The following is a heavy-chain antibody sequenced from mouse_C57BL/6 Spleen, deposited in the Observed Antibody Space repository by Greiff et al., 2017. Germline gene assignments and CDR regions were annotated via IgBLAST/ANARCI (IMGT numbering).Heavy chain of an antibody. CDR1: GYSITRGYY. V-gene: IGHV3-6*01. CDR3: ARAGDGYPIAY. J-gene: IGHJ3*01. D-gene: IGHD2-3*01. Sequence: EVKLMESGPGLVKPSQSLSLTCSVTGYSITRGYYWNWIRQFPGNKLEWMGYISYDGSNNYNPSLKNRISITRDTSKNQFFLNLNSVTTEDTDTYYSARAGDGYPIAYWGQGTLVTVSA. CDR2: ISYDGSN.